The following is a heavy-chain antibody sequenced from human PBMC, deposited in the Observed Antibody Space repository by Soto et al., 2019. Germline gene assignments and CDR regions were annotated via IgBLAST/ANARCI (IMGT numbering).Heavy chain of an antibody. CDR1: GGSISSSSYY. D-gene: IGHD3-9*01. CDR3: ARGRYFDWYPHYYYGMDV. J-gene: IGHJ6*02. V-gene: IGHV4-39*01. Sequence: PSETLSLTCTVSGGSISSSSYYWGWIRQPPGKGLEWIGSIYYSGSTYYNPSLKSRVTISVDTSKNQFSLKLSSVTAADTAVYYCARGRYFDWYPHYYYGMDVWGQGTTVTVSS. CDR2: IYYSGST.